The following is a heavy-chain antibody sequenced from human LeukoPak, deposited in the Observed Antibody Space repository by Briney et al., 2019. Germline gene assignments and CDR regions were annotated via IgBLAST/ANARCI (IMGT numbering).Heavy chain of an antibody. J-gene: IGHJ4*02. CDR1: GFTFSDYA. CDR2: ISGSGSST. D-gene: IGHD3-10*01. Sequence: GGSLRLSCAASGFTFSDYAMSWVRQAPGKGLECVSVISGSGSSTYYPDSVKGRFTISRDNSKNTLYLQMDSLRAEDTALYYCAKHLWRDLLWFGEGYYFGYWGQGTLVTVSS. CDR3: AKHLWRDLLWFGEGYYFGY. V-gene: IGHV3-23*01.